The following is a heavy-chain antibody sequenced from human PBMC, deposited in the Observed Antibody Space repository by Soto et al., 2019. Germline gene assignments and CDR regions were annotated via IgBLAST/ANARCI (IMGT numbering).Heavy chain of an antibody. CDR3: ARDSKATAKYYYYYYGMDV. V-gene: IGHV1-2*04. CDR2: INPNSGST. Sequence: ASVKVSCKASGYTFTGYYMHWVRQAPGQGLEWMGWINPNSGSTNYAQKFQGWVTMTRDTSISTAYMELSRLRSDDTAVYYCARDSKATAKYYYYYYGMDVWGQGTTVTVSS. D-gene: IGHD5-12*01. J-gene: IGHJ6*02. CDR1: GYTFTGYY.